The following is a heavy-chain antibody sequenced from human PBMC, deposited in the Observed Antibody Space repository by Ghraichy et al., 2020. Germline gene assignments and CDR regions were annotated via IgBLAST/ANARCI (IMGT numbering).Heavy chain of an antibody. D-gene: IGHD2-2*02. CDR3: ARDQGYCSSTSCYIALHYYYYYYMDV. Sequence: GGSLRLSCAASGFTFSSYSMNWVRQAPGKGLEWVSYISSSSSTIYYADSVKGRFTISRDNAKNSLYLQMNSLRDEDTAVYYCARDQGYCSSTSCYIALHYYYYYYMDVWGKGTTVTVSS. CDR2: ISSSSSTI. CDR1: GFTFSSYS. V-gene: IGHV3-48*02. J-gene: IGHJ6*03.